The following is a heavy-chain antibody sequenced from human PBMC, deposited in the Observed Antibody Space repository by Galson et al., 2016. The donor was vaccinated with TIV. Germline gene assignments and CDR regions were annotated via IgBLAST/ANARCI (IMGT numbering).Heavy chain of an antibody. CDR3: AKRPIITIFGAGSNYCDS. CDR2: IGGSGGSP. Sequence: CAASGFSFSNYAMSWVRQAPGRGLEWVSGIGGSGGSPNYGDSVKGRFTISRDNSKNILYLQMNSLRAEDTAVYYCAKRPIITIFGAGSNYCDSWGQGTLVTVSS. V-gene: IGHV3-23*01. CDR1: GFSFSNYA. J-gene: IGHJ4*02. D-gene: IGHD3-3*01.